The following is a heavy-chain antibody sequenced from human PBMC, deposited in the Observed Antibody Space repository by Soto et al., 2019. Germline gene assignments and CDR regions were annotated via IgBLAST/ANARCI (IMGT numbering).Heavy chain of an antibody. CDR1: GFVFGDYS. V-gene: IGHV3-30-3*01. Sequence: QVQLVESGGGVVQPGRSLRLSCEASGFVFGDYSMHWVRQAPGRGLEWVAFISYDGSNKYHADSVKGRFSISIENSNNALYLQVRGLTPEDVAVYDCATVAYCITRNSISQFHHGLDVWGQGRTVTVSS. CDR2: ISYDGSNK. D-gene: IGHD3-3*01. CDR3: ATVAYCITRNSISQFHHGLDV. J-gene: IGHJ6*02.